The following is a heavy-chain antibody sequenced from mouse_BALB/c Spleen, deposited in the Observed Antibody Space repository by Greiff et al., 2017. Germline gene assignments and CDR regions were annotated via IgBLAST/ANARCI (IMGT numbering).Heavy chain of an antibody. CDR2: IDPSDSYT. CDR1: GYTFTSYW. D-gene: IGHD2-14*01. CDR3: ARSYYRYYYAMDY. Sequence: VQLQQPGAELVKPGASVKLSCKASGYTFTSYWMHWVKQRPGQGLEWIGEIDPSDSYTNYNQKFKGKATLTVDKSSSTAYMQLSSLTSEDSAVYYCARSYYRYYYAMDYWGQGTSVTVSS. V-gene: IGHV1-69*02. J-gene: IGHJ4*01.